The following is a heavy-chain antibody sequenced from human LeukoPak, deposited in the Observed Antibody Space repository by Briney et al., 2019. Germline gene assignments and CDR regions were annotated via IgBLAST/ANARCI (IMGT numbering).Heavy chain of an antibody. Sequence: GGSLRLSCAASGFTFSDYYMSWVRQAPGKGLEWVAVISYDGSNKYYADSVKGRFTISRDNSKNTLYLQMNSLRAEDTAVYYCARVLRYFDWPGNACDIWGQGTMVTVSS. CDR1: GFTFSDYY. V-gene: IGHV3-30-3*01. J-gene: IGHJ3*02. CDR3: ARVLRYFDWPGNACDI. CDR2: ISYDGSNK. D-gene: IGHD3-9*01.